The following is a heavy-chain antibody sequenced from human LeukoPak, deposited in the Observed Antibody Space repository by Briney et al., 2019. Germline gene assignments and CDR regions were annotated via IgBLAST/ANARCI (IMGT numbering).Heavy chain of an antibody. D-gene: IGHD3-3*01. CDR1: GFSFSSYS. Sequence: GGSLRVSCAASGFSFSSYSMNWVRQAPGKGLEWVGVISYDGSDEYYTDSVKGRFTISRDNSKNTVYLQMNSLRADDTAVYYCARDFTPEWFDIHWGQGTLVTVS. CDR2: ISYDGSDE. V-gene: IGHV3-30*04. CDR3: ARDFTPEWFDIH. J-gene: IGHJ4*02.